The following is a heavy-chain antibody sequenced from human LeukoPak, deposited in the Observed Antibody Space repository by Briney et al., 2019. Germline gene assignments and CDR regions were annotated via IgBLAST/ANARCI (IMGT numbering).Heavy chain of an antibody. Sequence: GGSLRLSCAASGFTFSSYEMKWVRQAPGKGLEWVSYISSSGSTIYYADSVKGRFTISRDNAKNSLYLQMNSLRAEDTAVYYCARILGEGRAMVRGVMDHWGQGTLVTVSS. CDR1: GFTFSSYE. V-gene: IGHV3-48*03. CDR3: ARILGEGRAMVRGVMDH. J-gene: IGHJ4*02. D-gene: IGHD3-10*01. CDR2: ISSSGSTI.